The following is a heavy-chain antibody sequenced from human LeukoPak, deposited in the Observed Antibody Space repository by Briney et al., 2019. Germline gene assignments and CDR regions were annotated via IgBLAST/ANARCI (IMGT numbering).Heavy chain of an antibody. Sequence: KPSETLSLTCTVSGGSISSSSDYWGWIRQPPGKGLEWIGSIGYSGSTYNNPSLKGRLTISQDTSQNQFSLKLSSVTAADTAVYYCARSARRTSGYLFDYWGQGILVTVSS. V-gene: IGHV4-39*07. J-gene: IGHJ4*02. CDR3: ARSARRTSGYLFDY. CDR2: IGYSGST. CDR1: GGSISSSSDY. D-gene: IGHD3-22*01.